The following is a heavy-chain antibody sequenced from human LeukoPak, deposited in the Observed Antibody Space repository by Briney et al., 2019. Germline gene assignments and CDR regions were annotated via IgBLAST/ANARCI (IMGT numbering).Heavy chain of an antibody. Sequence: PGGSLRLSCTASGFTLGDYAMSWFRQAPGKGLEWVGFIRSKAYGGTTEYAASVKGRFTNSRDDSKSIAYLQMNSLKTEDTAVYYCTRDGGSYFSLTDYWGQGTLVTVSS. CDR3: TRDGGSYFSLTDY. CDR2: IRSKAYGGTT. D-gene: IGHD1-26*01. J-gene: IGHJ4*02. V-gene: IGHV3-49*03. CDR1: GFTLGDYA.